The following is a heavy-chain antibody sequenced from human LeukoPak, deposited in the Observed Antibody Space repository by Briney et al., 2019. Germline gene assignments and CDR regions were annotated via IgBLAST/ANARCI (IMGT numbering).Heavy chain of an antibody. CDR3: ARGQKYRNGYTVTELGSGYFDY. CDR2: IYYSGRT. Sequence: PSETLSLICTVSGDSISSSSYYWGWIRQPPGKGLEWIGYIYYSGRTNYNPSLKSRVTISVDTSKNQFSLTLSSVTAADTAVYYCARGQKYRNGYTVTELGSGYFDYWGQGTLVTVSS. V-gene: IGHV4-61*05. J-gene: IGHJ4*02. CDR1: GDSISSSSYY. D-gene: IGHD5-18*01.